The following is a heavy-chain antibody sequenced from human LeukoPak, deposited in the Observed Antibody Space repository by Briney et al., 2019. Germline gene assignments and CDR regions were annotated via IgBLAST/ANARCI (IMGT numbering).Heavy chain of an antibody. Sequence: SETLSLTCAVYGGSFSGYYWSWIRQPPGKGLEWIGEINHTGTTSYNPSLKSRVTISVDTSKNQFSLKLSSVTAADTAVYYCARGRGEAGYCSGGSCYSSNWFDPWGQGTLVTVSS. V-gene: IGHV4-34*01. CDR2: INHTGTT. CDR1: GGSFSGYY. D-gene: IGHD2-15*01. CDR3: ARGRGEAGYCSGGSCYSSNWFDP. J-gene: IGHJ5*02.